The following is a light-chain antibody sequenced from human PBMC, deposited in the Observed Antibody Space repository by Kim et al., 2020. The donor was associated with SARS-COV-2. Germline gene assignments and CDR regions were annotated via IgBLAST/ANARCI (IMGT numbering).Light chain of an antibody. V-gene: IGKV3-20*01. J-gene: IGKJ4*01. CDR3: QRYGSSPT. CDR2: GTS. CDR1: QSFYSTY. Sequence: EIVLTQSPGTLSLSPGERVTLSCRASQSFYSTYLAWYQQRPGQAPRLLIYGTSSRATGIPDRFSGSASGGTDFTLTISSLEPEDFAVYYWQRYGSSPTFGGGTKVDIK.